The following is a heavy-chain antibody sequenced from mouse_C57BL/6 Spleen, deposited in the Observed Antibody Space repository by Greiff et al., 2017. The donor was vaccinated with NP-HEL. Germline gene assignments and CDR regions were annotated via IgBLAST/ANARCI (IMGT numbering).Heavy chain of an antibody. Sequence: VQLQQSGPELVKPGASVKISCKASGYTFTDYYMNWVKQSHGKSLEWIGDINPNNGGTSYNQKFKGKATLTVDKSSSTAYMELRSLTSEDSAVYYCARGNFYYGSSLFAYWGQGTLVTVSA. CDR1: GYTFTDYY. CDR3: ARGNFYYGSSLFAY. V-gene: IGHV1-26*01. D-gene: IGHD1-1*01. J-gene: IGHJ3*01. CDR2: INPNNGGT.